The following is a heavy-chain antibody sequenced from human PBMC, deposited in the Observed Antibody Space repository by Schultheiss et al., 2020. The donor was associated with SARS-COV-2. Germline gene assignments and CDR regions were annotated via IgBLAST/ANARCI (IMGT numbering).Heavy chain of an antibody. CDR2: ISYDGSNK. D-gene: IGHD6-19*01. J-gene: IGHJ5*02. V-gene: IGHV3-30-3*01. Sequence: GGSLRLSCAASGFTFSSYAMHWVRQAPGKGLEWVAVISYDGSNKYYADSVKGRFTISRDNSKNTLYLQVNSLRAEDTAVYYCARGAAVAVTGWFDPWGQGTLVTVSS. CDR1: GFTFSSYA. CDR3: ARGAAVAVTGWFDP.